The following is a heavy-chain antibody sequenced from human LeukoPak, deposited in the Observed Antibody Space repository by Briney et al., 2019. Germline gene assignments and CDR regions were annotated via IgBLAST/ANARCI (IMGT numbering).Heavy chain of an antibody. CDR1: GGSISSSSSF. Sequence: PSEPLSLTCTVSGGSISSSSSFWAWIRQPPGKGLEWIGSFYYIGSTYYNPSLKSRVTISVDTSKNQLSLKLNSVTAADTAVYYCARSLSLSGNTNWFDPWGQGTLVTVSS. CDR3: ARSLSLSGNTNWFDP. D-gene: IGHD1-26*01. V-gene: IGHV4-39*01. J-gene: IGHJ5*02. CDR2: FYYIGST.